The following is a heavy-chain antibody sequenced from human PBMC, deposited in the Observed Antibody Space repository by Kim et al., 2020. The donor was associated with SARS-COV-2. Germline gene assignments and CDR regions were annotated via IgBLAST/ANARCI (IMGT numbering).Heavy chain of an antibody. Sequence: SETLSLTCTVSGDSLSSDYWSWNRQPAGKGLEWIGRIYTSGRTNYNPSLQSRVTMSVYMSKNQFSLKLSSVTAADTAVYYCASALGHWGKGTLGTVSS. D-gene: IGHD3-16*02. J-gene: IGHJ4*02. CDR1: GDSLSSDY. V-gene: IGHV4-4*07. CDR3: ASALGH. CDR2: IYTSGRT.